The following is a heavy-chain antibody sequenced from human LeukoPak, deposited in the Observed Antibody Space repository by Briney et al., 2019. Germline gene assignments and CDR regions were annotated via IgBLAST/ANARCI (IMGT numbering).Heavy chain of an antibody. CDR3: AKEDGYATAWYFDQ. CDR1: GFTFSTYA. Sequence: GGSLRLSCAASGFTFSTYAMTWVRQAPGKGLEWVSLISGTGGSTYYADSVKGRFTISRDNSKKTLYLQMDSLRPEDTAVYYCAKEDGYATAWYFDQWGQGTLVTVSS. J-gene: IGHJ4*02. CDR2: ISGTGGST. D-gene: IGHD2-15*01. V-gene: IGHV3-23*01.